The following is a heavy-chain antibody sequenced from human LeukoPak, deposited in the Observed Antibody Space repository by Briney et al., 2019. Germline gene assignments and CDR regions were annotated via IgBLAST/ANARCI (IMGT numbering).Heavy chain of an antibody. J-gene: IGHJ4*02. Sequence: ASVKVSCKASGYTFTSYGISWVRQAPGQGLEWMGWISAYNGNTNYAQNFQGRVTITRDSSANIVYMELSSLTSEDTAVYYCARGIWSATRVDYYLDNWGQGTLVTVSS. CDR3: ARGIWSATRVDYYLDN. V-gene: IGHV1-18*01. CDR2: ISAYNGNT. CDR1: GYTFTSYG. D-gene: IGHD5-24*01.